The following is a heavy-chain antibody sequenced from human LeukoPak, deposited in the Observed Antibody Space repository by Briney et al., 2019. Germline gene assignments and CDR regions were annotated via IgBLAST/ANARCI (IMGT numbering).Heavy chain of an antibody. V-gene: IGHV3-30*04. J-gene: IGHJ4*02. D-gene: IGHD4-17*01. Sequence: PGGSLRLSCAASGFTFSSYAMHWVRQAPGKGLEWVAVISYDGSNKYYADSVKGRFTISRDNSKNTLYLQMNSLRAEDTAVYYCARGDGDRSYYFDYWGQGTLVTVSS. CDR3: ARGDGDRSYYFDY. CDR1: GFTFSSYA. CDR2: ISYDGSNK.